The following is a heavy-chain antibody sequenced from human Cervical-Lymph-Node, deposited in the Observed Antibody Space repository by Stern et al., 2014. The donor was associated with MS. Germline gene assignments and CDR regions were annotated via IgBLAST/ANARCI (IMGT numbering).Heavy chain of an antibody. D-gene: IGHD3-22*01. CDR2: ISSRSTTI. Sequence: EVQLVESGGGLVQPGGSLRLSCVASGFTFSSYSMNCVRQAPGKGLEWVSYISSRSTTIYYGDSVKGRFTSSRDNAKNSLYLQINSLRADDTAVYYCAREGGPHYYDSRGYLDDWGQGTFVTVSS. CDR1: GFTFSSYS. J-gene: IGHJ4*02. V-gene: IGHV3-48*01. CDR3: AREGGPHYYDSRGYLDD.